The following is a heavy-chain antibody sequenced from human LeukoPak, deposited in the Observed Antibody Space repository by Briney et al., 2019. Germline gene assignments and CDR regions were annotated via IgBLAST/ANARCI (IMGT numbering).Heavy chain of an antibody. Sequence: SETLSLTCTVSGGSLSSGSYYWIWLRQPAGTGLEWLRRIYTSGSTSYNTSLKNRVTISVATSKNPFSLRLSSVTAADTAVYYCARGRYVTTRGGAAAGFLDYWGQGTLVTVST. CDR3: ARGRYVTTRGGAAAGFLDY. CDR2: IYTSGST. CDR1: GGSLSSGSYY. J-gene: IGHJ4*02. V-gene: IGHV4-61*02. D-gene: IGHD6-13*01.